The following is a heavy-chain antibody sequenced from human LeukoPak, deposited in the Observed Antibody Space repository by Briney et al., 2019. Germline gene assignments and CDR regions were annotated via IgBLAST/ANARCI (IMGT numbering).Heavy chain of an antibody. Sequence: PGGSLGLSCAASGFTFSSYWMHWVRQAPGKGLVWVSRINSDGSSTSYADSVKGRFTISRDNAKNTLYLQMNSLRAEDTAVYYCARTPAAGYYYYGMDVWGQGTTVTVSS. CDR3: ARTPAAGYYYYGMDV. D-gene: IGHD6-13*01. CDR1: GFTFSSYW. J-gene: IGHJ6*02. CDR2: INSDGSST. V-gene: IGHV3-74*01.